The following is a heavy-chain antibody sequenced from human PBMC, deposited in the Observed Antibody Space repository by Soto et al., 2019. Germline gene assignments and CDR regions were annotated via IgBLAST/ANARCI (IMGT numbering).Heavy chain of an antibody. CDR3: ASDRDGDLTPDWYFDL. Sequence: QVQLVQSGAEVKKPGASVKVSCKASGYTFTSYYMHWVRQAPGQGLEWMGIINPSGGSTSYAQKCQGRASMTRDTATSRVDVELSSLISEDTAVYYCASDRDGDLTPDWYFDLWGRGTLVTVSS. V-gene: IGHV1-46*01. J-gene: IGHJ2*01. D-gene: IGHD4-17*01. CDR2: INPSGGST. CDR1: GYTFTSYY.